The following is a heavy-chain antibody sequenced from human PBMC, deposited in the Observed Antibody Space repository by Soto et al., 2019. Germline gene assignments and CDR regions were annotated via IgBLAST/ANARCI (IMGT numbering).Heavy chain of an antibody. J-gene: IGHJ3*02. D-gene: IGHD1-26*01. CDR3: ARDQTLQLGATALGDCDI. CDR1: GFTFSSYW. CDR2: INSDGSST. V-gene: IGHV3-74*01. Sequence: GGSLRLSCAASGFTFSSYWMHWVRQAPGKGLVWVSRINSDGSSTSYADSVKGRFTISRDNAKNTLYLQMNSLRAEDTAVYYCARDQTLQLGATALGDCDIGGKETMVTVSS.